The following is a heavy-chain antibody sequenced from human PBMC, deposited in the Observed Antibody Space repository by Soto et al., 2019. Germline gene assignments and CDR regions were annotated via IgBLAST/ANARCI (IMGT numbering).Heavy chain of an antibody. J-gene: IGHJ4*02. Sequence: SETLSLTCTVSGGSISSGGYYWSWIRRHPGKGLEWIGYIYYSGSTYYNPSLKSRVTISVDTSKNQFSLKLSSVTAADTAVYYCARGTVDTAMNYWGQGTLVTVSS. V-gene: IGHV4-31*03. CDR2: IYYSGST. CDR1: GGSISSGGYY. D-gene: IGHD5-18*01. CDR3: ARGTVDTAMNY.